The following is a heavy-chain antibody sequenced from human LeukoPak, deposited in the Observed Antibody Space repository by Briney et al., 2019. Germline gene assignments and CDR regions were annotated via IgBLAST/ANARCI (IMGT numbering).Heavy chain of an antibody. CDR3: ARDPYCSGGSCYTQVGY. CDR1: GFTFSSYS. J-gene: IGHJ4*02. CDR2: ISSSSSYI. V-gene: IGHV3-21*05. Sequence: GGSLRLSCAASGFTFSSYSMNWVRQAPGKGLEWVSYISSSSSYIYYADSVKGRFTISRDNAKNSLYLQMNSLRAEDTAVYYCARDPYCSGGSCYTQVGYWGQGTLVTVSS. D-gene: IGHD2-15*01.